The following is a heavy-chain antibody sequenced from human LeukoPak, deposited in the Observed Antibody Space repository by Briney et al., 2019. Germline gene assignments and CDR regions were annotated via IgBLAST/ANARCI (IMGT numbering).Heavy chain of an antibody. Sequence: ASVKVSCKASGGTFSSYAISWVRQAPGQGLEWWGGIIPIFGIAKYAQKFQGRVTITADESTSTAYMELSSLRSEDTAVYYCARASVKRSGYLVVGQYYFDYWGQGTLVTVSS. CDR1: GGTFSSYA. J-gene: IGHJ4*02. V-gene: IGHV1-69*13. CDR3: ARASVKRSGYLVVGQYYFDY. CDR2: IIPIFGIA. D-gene: IGHD3-3*01.